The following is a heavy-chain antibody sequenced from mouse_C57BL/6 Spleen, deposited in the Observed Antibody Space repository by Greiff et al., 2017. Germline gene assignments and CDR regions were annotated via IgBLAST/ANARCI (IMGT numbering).Heavy chain of an antibody. J-gene: IGHJ3*01. CDR2: IYPGDGDT. V-gene: IGHV1-82*01. D-gene: IGHD1-1*01. CDR3: ARADYYGSSAAY. CDR1: GYAFSSSW. Sequence: VQLQQSGPELVKPGASVKISCKASGYAFSSSWMNWVKQRPGKGLEWIGRIYPGDGDTNYNGKFKGKATLTADNSSSTAYMQLSSRTSEDSAVYFCARADYYGSSAAYWGQGTLVTVSA.